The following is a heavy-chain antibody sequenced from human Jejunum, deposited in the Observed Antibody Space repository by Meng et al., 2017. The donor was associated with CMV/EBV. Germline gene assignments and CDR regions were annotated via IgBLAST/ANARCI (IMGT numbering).Heavy chain of an antibody. CDR3: ARWGTYYYDSSGSYFFDY. CDR1: ISSSYY. D-gene: IGHD3-22*01. J-gene: IGHJ4*02. CDR2: IYHSGSP. Sequence: ISSSYYGGWIRQPPGKGLEWIGSIYHSGSPYYNPSLKSRITISVDTSKNQFSLNLSSVTAADTAVYYCARWGTYYYDSSGSYFFDYWGQGTLVTVSS. V-gene: IGHV4-38-2*01.